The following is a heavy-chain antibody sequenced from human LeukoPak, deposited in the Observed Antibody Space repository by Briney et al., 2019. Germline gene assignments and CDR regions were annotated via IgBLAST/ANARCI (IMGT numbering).Heavy chain of an antibody. D-gene: IGHD3-3*01. CDR2: IYTSGST. CDR3: ATADFWSGPGAFDI. CDR1: GGSISSGGYY. J-gene: IGHJ3*02. Sequence: SETLSLTCTVSGGSISSGGYYWSWIRQPAGKGLEWIGRIYTSGSTNYNPSLKSRVTISVDTSKNQFSLKLSSVTAADTAVYYCATADFWSGPGAFDIWGQGTMVTVSS. V-gene: IGHV4-61*02.